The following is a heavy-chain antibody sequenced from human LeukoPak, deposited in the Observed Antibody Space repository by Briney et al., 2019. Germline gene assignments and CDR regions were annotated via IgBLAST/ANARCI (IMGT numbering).Heavy chain of an antibody. D-gene: IGHD3-22*01. CDR2: ISYDGSNK. V-gene: IGHV3-30*04. Sequence: PGRSLRLSCAASGFTFSSYAMHWVRQAPGKGLEWVAVISYDGSNKYYADSVKGRFTISRDNSKNTLYLQMNSLGAEDTAVYYCARDEGNYYDSSGFGWFDPWGQGTLVTVSS. J-gene: IGHJ5*02. CDR1: GFTFSSYA. CDR3: ARDEGNYYDSSGFGWFDP.